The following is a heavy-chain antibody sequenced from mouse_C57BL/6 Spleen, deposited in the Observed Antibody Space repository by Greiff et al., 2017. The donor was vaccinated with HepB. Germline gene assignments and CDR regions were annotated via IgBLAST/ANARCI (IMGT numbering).Heavy chain of an antibody. V-gene: IGHV5-9-1*02. Sequence: EVKLVESGEGLVKPGGSLKLSCAASGFTFSSYAMSWVRQTPEKRLEWVAYISSGGDYIYYADTVKGRFTISRDNARNTLYLQMSSLKSEDTAMYYCIRDRDYGNYLAWFAYWGQGTLVTVSA. CDR3: IRDRDYGNYLAWFAY. CDR2: ISSGGDYI. D-gene: IGHD2-1*01. J-gene: IGHJ3*01. CDR1: GFTFSSYA.